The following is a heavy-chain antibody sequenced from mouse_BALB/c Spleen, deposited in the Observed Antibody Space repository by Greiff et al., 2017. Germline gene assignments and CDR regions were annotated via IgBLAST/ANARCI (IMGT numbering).Heavy chain of an antibody. Sequence: DVQLVESGGGLVKPGGSLKLSCAASGFAFSSYDMSWVRQTPEKRLEWVAYISSGGGSTYYPDTVKGRFTISRDNAKNTLYLQMSSLKSEDTAMYYCARPLLPDYAMDYWGQGTSVTVSS. J-gene: IGHJ4*01. D-gene: IGHD1-2*01. CDR3: ARPLLPDYAMDY. CDR1: GFAFSSYD. V-gene: IGHV5-12-1*01. CDR2: ISSGGGST.